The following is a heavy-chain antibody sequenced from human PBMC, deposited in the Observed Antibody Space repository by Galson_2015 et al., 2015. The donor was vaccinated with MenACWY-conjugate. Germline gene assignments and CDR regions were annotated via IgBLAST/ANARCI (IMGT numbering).Heavy chain of an antibody. CDR3: ARWLPGTFDAFDM. D-gene: IGHD5-12*01. CDR1: GYTFTSYG. Sequence: SVKVSCKASGYTFTSYGITWVRQAPGQGLERMGWIRAYNGNTNYAQKLQGRVTMTTDTSTSTAYMELRSLRSDDTAVYYCARWLPGTFDAFDMWGQGTMVTVSS. CDR2: IRAYNGNT. V-gene: IGHV1-18*01. J-gene: IGHJ3*02.